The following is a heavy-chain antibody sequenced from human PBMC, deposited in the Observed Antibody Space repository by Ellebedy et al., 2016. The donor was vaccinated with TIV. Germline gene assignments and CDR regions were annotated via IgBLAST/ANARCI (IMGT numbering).Heavy chain of an antibody. J-gene: IGHJ4*02. CDR3: AKVSYSGSYPDPHDY. CDR1: GFTFSSYA. Sequence: GESLKISXAASGFTFSSYAMSWVRQAPGKGLEWVSAISGSGGSTYYADSVKGRFTISRDNSKNTLYLQMNSLRAEDTAVYYCAKVSYSGSYPDPHDYWGQGTLVTVSS. V-gene: IGHV3-23*01. CDR2: ISGSGGST. D-gene: IGHD1-26*01.